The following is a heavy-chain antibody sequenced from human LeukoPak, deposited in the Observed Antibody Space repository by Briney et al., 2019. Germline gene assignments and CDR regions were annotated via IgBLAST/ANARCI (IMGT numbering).Heavy chain of an antibody. J-gene: IGHJ4*02. CDR1: GFTSSSYS. V-gene: IGHV3-48*01. Sequence: PGGSLRLSCAASGFTSSSYSMNWVRQAPGKGLEWVSYISSSSSTIYYADSVKGRFTISRDNAKNSLYLQMNSLRAEDTAVYYCARGHSSGWYDSDYWGQGTLVTVSS. CDR3: ARGHSSGWYDSDY. D-gene: IGHD6-19*01. CDR2: ISSSSSTI.